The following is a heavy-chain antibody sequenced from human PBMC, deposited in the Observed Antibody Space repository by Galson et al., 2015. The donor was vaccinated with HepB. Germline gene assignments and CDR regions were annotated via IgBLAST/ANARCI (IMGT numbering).Heavy chain of an antibody. CDR3: ARGDRGLRWGGGGFDY. CDR1: GFTFSSYS. V-gene: IGHV3-21*01. D-gene: IGHD2-21*01. Sequence: SLRLSCAASGFTFSSYSMNRVRQAPGKGLEWVSSISSSSSYIYYADSVKGRFTISRDNAKNSLYLQMNSLRAEDTAVYYSARGDRGLRWGGGGFDYWGQGTLVTVSS. J-gene: IGHJ4*02. CDR2: ISSSSSYI.